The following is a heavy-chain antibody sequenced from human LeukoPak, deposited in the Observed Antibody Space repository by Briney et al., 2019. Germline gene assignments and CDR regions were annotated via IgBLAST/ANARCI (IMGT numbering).Heavy chain of an antibody. V-gene: IGHV4-34*01. CDR2: FNHSGST. Sequence: SDTLSLTCAVYGGSFSGYYWILIRQPPPKALHWIGAFNHSGSTNYNPSLKSRVTISVDTSKNQFSLKLSSVTAADTAVYYCARCQVTGDSSSFHYYSYMDVWGKGTTVTVSS. CDR1: GGSFSGYY. D-gene: IGHD6-13*01. J-gene: IGHJ6*03. CDR3: ARCQVTGDSSSFHYYSYMDV.